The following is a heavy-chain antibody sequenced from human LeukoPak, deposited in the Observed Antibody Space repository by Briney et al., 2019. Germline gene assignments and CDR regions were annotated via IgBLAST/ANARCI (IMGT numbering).Heavy chain of an antibody. CDR2: IYYSGST. CDR1: GGSISSSSYY. Sequence: SETLSLTCTVSGGSISSSSYYWGWIRQPLEKGLEWIGSIYYSGSTYYNPSLKSRVTISVDTSKNQFSLKLSSVTAADTAVYYCARAPHYDFWSGYCFDYWGQGTLVTVSS. CDR3: ARAPHYDFWSGYCFDY. D-gene: IGHD3-3*01. V-gene: IGHV4-39*07. J-gene: IGHJ4*02.